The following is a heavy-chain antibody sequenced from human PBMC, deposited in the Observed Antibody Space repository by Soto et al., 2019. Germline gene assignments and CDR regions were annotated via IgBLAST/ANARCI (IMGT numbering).Heavy chain of an antibody. V-gene: IGHV4-34*01. J-gene: IGHJ4*02. Sequence: SETLSLTCAVYGGSFSGYYWSWIRQPPGKGLEWIGEIYHSGSTNYNPSLKSRVTISVDKSKNQFSLKLSSVTAADTAVYYCARGGGERGYRSWGQGTLVTVSS. CDR1: GGSFSGYY. D-gene: IGHD5-12*01. CDR3: ARGGGERGYRS. CDR2: IYHSGST.